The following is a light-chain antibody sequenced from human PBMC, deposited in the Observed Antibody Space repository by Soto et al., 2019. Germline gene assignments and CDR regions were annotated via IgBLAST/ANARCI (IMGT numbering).Light chain of an antibody. CDR1: QSVSNY. CDR2: GEY. CDR3: QQQNNGPIT. Sequence: DIVLTRSRAALSSRSGPRATLSRRSSQSVSNYLAWYQQKTGQDHWIIIYGEYYRATGIQARFSGGGSGTDFTLTISSLQPEEFAVYDCQQQNNGPITLGQGTKLDIK. V-gene: IGKV3-11*01. J-gene: IGKJ5*01.